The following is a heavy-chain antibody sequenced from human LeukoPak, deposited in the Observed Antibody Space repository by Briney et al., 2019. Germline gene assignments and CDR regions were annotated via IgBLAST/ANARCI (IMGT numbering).Heavy chain of an antibody. CDR2: INNSSRYI. CDR1: GFTFSSYW. CDR3: ARDLGIVYYYGMDV. Sequence: GGSLRLSCAASGFTFSSYWMSWVRQAPGKGLEWVSSINNSSRYISYADSVNGRFTISRDNAKNSLYLQMNSLRAEDTAVYYCARDLGIVYYYGMDVWGQGTTVIVSS. V-gene: IGHV3-21*01. D-gene: IGHD7-27*01. J-gene: IGHJ6*02.